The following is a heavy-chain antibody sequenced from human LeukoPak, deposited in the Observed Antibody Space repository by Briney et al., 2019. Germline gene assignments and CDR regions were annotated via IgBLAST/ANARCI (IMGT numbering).Heavy chain of an antibody. J-gene: IGHJ4*02. Sequence: SVKVSCTASGGTFSSYAISWVRQAPGQGLEWMGGIIPIFGTANYAQKFQGRVTITADESTSTAYMELSSLRSEDTAVYYCARALDYDILTGFDYWGQGTLVTVSS. CDR3: ARALDYDILTGFDY. V-gene: IGHV1-69*13. CDR2: IIPIFGTA. CDR1: GGTFSSYA. D-gene: IGHD3-9*01.